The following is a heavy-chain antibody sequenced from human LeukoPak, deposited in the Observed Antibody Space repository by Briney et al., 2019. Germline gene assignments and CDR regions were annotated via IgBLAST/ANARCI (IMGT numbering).Heavy chain of an antibody. J-gene: IGHJ4*02. CDR2: IWYDGSNK. CDR1: GFTFSSYG. Sequence: QSGRSLRLSCAASGFTFSSYGIHWVRQAPGKGLEWVAVIWYDGSNKYYADSVKGRFTTSRDNSKNTLYLQMNSLRAEDTAVYYCARDRGYNYGLLEIDYWGQGTLVTVSS. V-gene: IGHV3-33*01. D-gene: IGHD5-18*01. CDR3: ARDRGYNYGLLEIDY.